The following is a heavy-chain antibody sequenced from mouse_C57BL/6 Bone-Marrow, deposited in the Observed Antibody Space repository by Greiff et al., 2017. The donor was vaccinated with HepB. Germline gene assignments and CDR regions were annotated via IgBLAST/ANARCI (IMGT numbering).Heavy chain of an antibody. CDR3: VRDKGYYGSSLDY. J-gene: IGHJ2*01. Sequence: EVKVIESGGGLVQPKGSLKLSCAASGFTFNTYAMHWVRQAPGKGLEWVARIRSKSSNSATSYADSVKDRFTISSDDSQSILYLQMKHLKTEDTAMYYCVRDKGYYGSSLDYWGQGTTLTVSS. CDR1: GFTFNTYA. CDR2: IRSKSSNSAT. V-gene: IGHV10-3*01. D-gene: IGHD1-1*01.